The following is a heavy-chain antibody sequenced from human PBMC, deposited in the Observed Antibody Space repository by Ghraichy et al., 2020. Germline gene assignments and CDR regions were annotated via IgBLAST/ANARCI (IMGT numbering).Heavy chain of an antibody. CDR1: GGSISSYN. V-gene: IGHV4-59*01. CDR2: IYYSGST. Sequence: SETLSLTCTVSGGSISSYNWSWIRHPPRKGLEWIGYIYYSGSTNYNPSLKSRVTISVDTSKNQFSLKLSSVTAADTAVYYCARDARSAFDIWGQGTMVTVSS. J-gene: IGHJ3*02. CDR3: ARDARSAFDI.